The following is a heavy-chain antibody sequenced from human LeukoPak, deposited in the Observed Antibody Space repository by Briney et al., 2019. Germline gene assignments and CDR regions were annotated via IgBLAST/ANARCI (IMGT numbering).Heavy chain of an antibody. J-gene: IGHJ6*03. D-gene: IGHD3-3*01. CDR2: INSDGRST. Sequence: GGSLRLSCAASGFTFSSYWMHWVRQAPGKGLVWVSRINSDGRSTSYADSVKGRFTISRDNAKNTLYLQMNSLRAEDTAVYYCARRNYDFWSGYYPYYYYYMDVWGKGTTVTVSS. CDR1: GFTFSSYW. V-gene: IGHV3-74*01. CDR3: ARRNYDFWSGYYPYYYYYMDV.